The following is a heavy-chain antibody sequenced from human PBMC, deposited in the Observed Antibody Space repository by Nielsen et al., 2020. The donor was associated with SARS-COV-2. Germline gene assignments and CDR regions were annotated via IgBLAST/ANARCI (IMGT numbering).Heavy chain of an antibody. J-gene: IGHJ5*02. D-gene: IGHD3-9*01. CDR1: GYSFTNYW. V-gene: IGHV5-51*01. Sequence: GESLKISYKGSGYSFTNYWIGWVRQMPGKGLEWMGVIYPDDSTTRYSPSFQGRVTISADKSINTAYLQWTSLKASDTAIYYCGRQSAGFPNWFDTWGQGTLVTVSS. CDR3: GRQSAGFPNWFDT. CDR2: IYPDDSTT.